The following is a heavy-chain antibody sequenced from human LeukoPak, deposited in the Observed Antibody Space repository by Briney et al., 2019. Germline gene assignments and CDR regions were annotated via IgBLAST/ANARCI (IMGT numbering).Heavy chain of an antibody. CDR1: GGTFSSYA. D-gene: IGHD6-13*01. V-gene: IGHV1-69*04. J-gene: IGHJ5*02. CDR3: AREMGAIAAAGTRHWFDP. Sequence: GASVKVSCKASGGTFSSYAISWVRQAPGQGLEWMGRIIPILGIANYAQKFQGRVTITADKSTSTAYMELSRLRSDDTAVYYCAREMGAIAAAGTRHWFDPWGQGTLVTVSS. CDR2: IIPILGIA.